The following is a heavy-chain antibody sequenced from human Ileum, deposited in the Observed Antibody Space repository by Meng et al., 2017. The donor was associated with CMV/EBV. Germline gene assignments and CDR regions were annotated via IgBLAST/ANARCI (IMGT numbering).Heavy chain of an antibody. CDR3: PEYFQH. Sequence: GGSLRLSCAASGFIFSDYYMGWVRQAPGRGPEWVSYIKGDDSDIAYARSVRGRFTIARDNAKNRVYYCARMGYCSSTSCSDIPEYFQHWGQGTLVTVSS. CDR1: GFIFSDYY. J-gene: IGHJ1*01. CDR2: IKGDDSDI. V-gene: IGHV3-11*01. D-gene: IGHD2-2*01.